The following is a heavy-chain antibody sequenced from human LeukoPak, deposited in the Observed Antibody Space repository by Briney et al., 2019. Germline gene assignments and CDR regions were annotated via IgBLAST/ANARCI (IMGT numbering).Heavy chain of an antibody. Sequence: GGSLRLSCAASGFTFSSYSMNWVRQAPGKGLEWVSYINSGGDVRYYADSLKGRFTISRDNAKNSLYLQMNSLGAEDTAVYYCAGDRGINWFDPWGQGTLVTVSS. CDR1: GFTFSSYS. V-gene: IGHV3-48*04. CDR2: INSGGDVR. J-gene: IGHJ5*02. D-gene: IGHD3-10*01. CDR3: AGDRGINWFDP.